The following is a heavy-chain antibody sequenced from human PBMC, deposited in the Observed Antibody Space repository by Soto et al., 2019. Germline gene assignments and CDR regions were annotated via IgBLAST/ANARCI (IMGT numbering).Heavy chain of an antibody. Sequence: SGPTLVNPTQTLTLTCTFSGFSLSTNGMGVGWIRQPPGKALEWLSLIYWHNDKRYSPSLKNRLTVTKDDSKNQVVLTMTDMDPVDTATYYCVHRRRESRPHGDYWGPGILVTVSS. D-gene: IGHD3-10*01. CDR1: GFSLSTNGMG. J-gene: IGHJ4*02. CDR3: VHRRRESRPHGDY. V-gene: IGHV2-5*01. CDR2: IYWHNDK.